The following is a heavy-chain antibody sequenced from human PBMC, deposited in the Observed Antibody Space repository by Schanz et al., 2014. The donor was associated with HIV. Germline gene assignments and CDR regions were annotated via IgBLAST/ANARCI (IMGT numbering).Heavy chain of an antibody. Sequence: QVQLVESGGGVVQPGRSLRLSCTASGFTFSSSGMHWVRQAPGKGLEWVAVVAFDGGNKYYADSVKGRFTISRDNSKNTLYLQMNSLRADDTAVYYCARAFRIAASVSFDYWGQGTLVTVSS. V-gene: IGHV3-30*19. J-gene: IGHJ4*02. CDR3: ARAFRIAASVSFDY. CDR2: VAFDGGNK. D-gene: IGHD6-13*01. CDR1: GFTFSSSG.